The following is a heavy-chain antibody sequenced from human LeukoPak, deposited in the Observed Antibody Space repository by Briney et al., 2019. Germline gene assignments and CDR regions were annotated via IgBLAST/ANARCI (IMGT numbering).Heavy chain of an antibody. J-gene: IGHJ6*03. CDR1: GGSFSGYY. CDR3: ARVVDSSGYYSWYVGYYYMDV. D-gene: IGHD3-22*01. Sequence: PSETLSLTCAVYGGSFSGYYWSWIRQPPGKGLEWIGEINHSGSTNYNPSLKSRVTISVDTSKNQFSLKLSSVTAADTAVYYCARVVDSSGYYSWYVGYYYMDVWGKGTTVTVSS. V-gene: IGHV4-34*01. CDR2: INHSGST.